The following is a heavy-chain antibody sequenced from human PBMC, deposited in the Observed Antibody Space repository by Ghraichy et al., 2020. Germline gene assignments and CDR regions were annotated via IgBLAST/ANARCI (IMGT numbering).Heavy chain of an antibody. V-gene: IGHV3-30*18. Sequence: GGSLRLSCAASGFTFSIYGMHWVRQAPGKGLEWVAVISYDGSNKYYADSVKGRFTISRDNSKNTLYLQMNSLRAEDTAVYYCAKDFYPVVIQYYFDYWGQGTLVTVSS. CDR2: ISYDGSNK. CDR3: AKDFYPVVIQYYFDY. CDR1: GFTFSIYG. D-gene: IGHD3-22*01. J-gene: IGHJ4*02.